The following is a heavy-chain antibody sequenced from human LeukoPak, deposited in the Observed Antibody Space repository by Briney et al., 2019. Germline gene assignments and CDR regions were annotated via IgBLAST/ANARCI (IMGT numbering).Heavy chain of an antibody. CDR2: ISSSGGST. J-gene: IGHJ4*02. CDR1: GFTFRDYT. CDR3: ARGFRYYLDY. Sequence: GGSLRLSCAASGFTFRDYTMNWVRQSPGKGLEWVSAISSSGGSTYYADSVKGQFTISRDNSKNTLYLQMNSLRAEDKAVYYCARGFRYYLDYWGQGTLVTVSS. V-gene: IGHV3-23*01.